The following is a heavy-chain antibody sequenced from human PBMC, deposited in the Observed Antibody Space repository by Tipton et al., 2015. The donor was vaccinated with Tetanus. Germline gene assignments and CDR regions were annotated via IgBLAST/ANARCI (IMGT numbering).Heavy chain of an antibody. J-gene: IGHJ5*02. CDR1: GASISSGGYF. CDR2: VDDSGST. CDR3: ARGTWLYTSTYHRHWLDP. Sequence: TLSLTCSVSGASISSGGYFWNWIRHRPGKGLEWIGEVDDSGSTNYSPSPKSRVTISLDTSKNEFSLTLSSVTAADTAVYYCARGTWLYTSTYHRHWLDPWGQGTLVTVSS. D-gene: IGHD6-13*01. V-gene: IGHV4-30-2*01.